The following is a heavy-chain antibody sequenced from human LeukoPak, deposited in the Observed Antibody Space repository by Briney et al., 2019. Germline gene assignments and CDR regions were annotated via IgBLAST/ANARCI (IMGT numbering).Heavy chain of an antibody. V-gene: IGHV4-59*02. Sequence: SETLSLTCTVSGGSVSSYYWSWIRQPPEKGLEWIGYIYYSEITSYTPSLKSRVTISVDTSKNQFSLKLNSLTAADTAVYYCASGPMITIFGVVIIYYYYYYMDVWGKGTTVTVSS. CDR1: GGSVSSYY. J-gene: IGHJ6*03. CDR3: ASGPMITIFGVVIIYYYYYYMDV. D-gene: IGHD3-3*01. CDR2: IYYSEIT.